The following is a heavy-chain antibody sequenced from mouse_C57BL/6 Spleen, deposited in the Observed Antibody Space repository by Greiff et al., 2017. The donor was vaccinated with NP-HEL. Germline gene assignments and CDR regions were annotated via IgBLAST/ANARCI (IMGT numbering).Heavy chain of an antibody. J-gene: IGHJ2*01. CDR2: ISYDGSN. Sequence: DVKLQESGPGLVKPSQSLSLTCSVTGYSITSGYYWNWIRQFPGNKLEWMGYISYDGSNNYNPSLKNRLSITRDTSKNQFFLKLNSVTTEDTATYYCARNGYFDYWGQGTTLTVSS. CDR3: ARNGYFDY. CDR1: GYSITSGYY. V-gene: IGHV3-6*01.